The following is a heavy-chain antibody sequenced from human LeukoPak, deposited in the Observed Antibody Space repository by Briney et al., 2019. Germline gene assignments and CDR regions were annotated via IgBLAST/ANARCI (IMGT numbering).Heavy chain of an antibody. CDR1: GYTFTSYD. Sequence: VASVKVSCKASGYTFTSYDINWVRQATGQGLEWMGWMNPSSGNTGYAQKFQGRVTMTRNTSITTAYMELSSLRSEDTAVYYCARVATAVAGTDFDYWGQGTLVTVSS. V-gene: IGHV1-8*01. CDR3: ARVATAVAGTDFDY. J-gene: IGHJ4*02. D-gene: IGHD6-19*01. CDR2: MNPSSGNT.